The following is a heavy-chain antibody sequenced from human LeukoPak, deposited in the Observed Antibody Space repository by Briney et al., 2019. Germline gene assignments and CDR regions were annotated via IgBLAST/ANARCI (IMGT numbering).Heavy chain of an antibody. J-gene: IGHJ4*02. Sequence: PGGSLRLSCVASGFTFSSYGMNWVRQAPGKGLEWVAVISSDGNNKYYADSVKGRFTISRANSKNTLYLQMDSLRAEDTAVYYCARDTSAAADYYFDYWGQGTLVTVSS. CDR3: ARDTSAAADYYFDY. V-gene: IGHV3-30*03. CDR1: GFTFSSYG. D-gene: IGHD6-13*01. CDR2: ISSDGNNK.